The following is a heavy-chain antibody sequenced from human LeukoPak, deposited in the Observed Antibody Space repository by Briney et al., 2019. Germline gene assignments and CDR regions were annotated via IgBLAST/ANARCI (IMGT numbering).Heavy chain of an antibody. J-gene: IGHJ4*02. CDR3: ARRGIRYYGSGVCLFDY. CDR2: INHSGST. CDR1: GGSFSGYY. D-gene: IGHD3-10*01. Sequence: PSETPSLTCAVYGGSFSGYYWSWIRQPPGKGLEWIGEINHSGSTNYNPSLKSRVTISVDTSKNQFSLKLSSVTAADTAVYYCARRGIRYYGSGVCLFDYWGQGTLVTVSS. V-gene: IGHV4-34*01.